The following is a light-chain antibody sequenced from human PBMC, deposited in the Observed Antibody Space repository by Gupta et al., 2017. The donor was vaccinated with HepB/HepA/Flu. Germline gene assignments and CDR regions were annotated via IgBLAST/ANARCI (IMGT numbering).Light chain of an antibody. V-gene: IGKV3-11*01. CDR3: QQRSNWLFYT. CDR1: QSVSSY. J-gene: IGKJ2*01. Sequence: EIVLTQSPATLSLSPGERATLSCRSSQSVSSYLDWYQQKPGQAPRLLIYDASNRATGIPARFSGSGYGTDFTLTISSREPEDFAVYYCQQRSNWLFYTFGQGTKMEIK. CDR2: DAS.